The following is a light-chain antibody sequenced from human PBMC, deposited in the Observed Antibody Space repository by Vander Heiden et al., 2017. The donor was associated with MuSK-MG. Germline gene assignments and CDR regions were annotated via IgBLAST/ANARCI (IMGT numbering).Light chain of an antibody. J-gene: IGKJ1*01. Sequence: DIQITQSLSSLSASVGDSVTITCRASQSIHNYLSWYQQKPGKAPNLLIYSASRLQRGVPSRFSGSGSGTDFTLTISSLQPEDFATYYCQQSHSPPWTFGQGTKVDIK. CDR1: QSIHNY. V-gene: IGKV1-39*01. CDR2: SAS. CDR3: QQSHSPPWT.